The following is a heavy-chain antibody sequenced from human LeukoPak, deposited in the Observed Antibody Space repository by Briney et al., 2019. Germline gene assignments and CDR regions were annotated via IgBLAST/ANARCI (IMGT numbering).Heavy chain of an antibody. D-gene: IGHD3-16*02. CDR2: ISYDGSNK. J-gene: IGHJ4*02. V-gene: IGHV3-30*04. CDR1: GFTFSSYA. CDR3: ARPHYDYVWGSYRPFDH. Sequence: GRSLRLSCAASGFTFSSYAMHWVRQAPGKGLEWVAVISYDGSNKYYADSVKGRFTISRDNSKNTLYLQMNSLRAEDTAVYYCARPHYDYVWGSYRPFDHWGQGTLVTVSS.